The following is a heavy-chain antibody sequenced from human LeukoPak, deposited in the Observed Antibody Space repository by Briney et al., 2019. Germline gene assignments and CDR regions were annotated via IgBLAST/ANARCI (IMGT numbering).Heavy chain of an antibody. Sequence: SGTLSLTCAVPGGSISSSNWWSWVRQPPGKGLEWIGEIYHSGSTNYNPSLKSRVTISVDKSKNQFSLKLSSVTAADTAVYYCARGGVTMVRGPQPYYYGMDVWGKGTTVTVSS. V-gene: IGHV4-4*02. CDR3: ARGGVTMVRGPQPYYYGMDV. J-gene: IGHJ6*04. CDR1: GGSISSSNW. CDR2: IYHSGST. D-gene: IGHD3-10*01.